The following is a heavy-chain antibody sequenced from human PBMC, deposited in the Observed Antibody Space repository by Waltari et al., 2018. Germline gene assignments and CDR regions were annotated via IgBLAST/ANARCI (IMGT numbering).Heavy chain of an antibody. CDR3: ARQIVPAAEGAAYYYYMDV. J-gene: IGHJ6*03. CDR2: IYYSGST. V-gene: IGHV4-59*08. CDR1: GGSISSYY. Sequence: QVQLQESGPGLVKPSETLSLTCTVSGGSISSYYWSWIRQPPGKGLEWIGYIYYSGSTTYNPSPKSRVTISVDTSKNQFSLKLSSVTAADTAVYYCARQIVPAAEGAAYYYYMDVWGKGTTVTISS. D-gene: IGHD2-2*01.